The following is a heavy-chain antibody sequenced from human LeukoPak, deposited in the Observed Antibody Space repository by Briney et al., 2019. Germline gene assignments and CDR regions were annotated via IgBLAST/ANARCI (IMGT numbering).Heavy chain of an antibody. J-gene: IGHJ6*02. V-gene: IGHV3-7*01. CDR2: IKQDGSET. CDR3: ASDPHHASRMDV. Sequence: PAGSLRFSCAASGFTFSAFWMNWVRQAPGKGLEWVANIKQDGSETYYVDSVKGRFTISRDNAKNSLYLQMNSLRAEDTAVYYCASDPHHASRMDVWGQGTTVTVSS. CDR1: GFTFSAFW. D-gene: IGHD1-14*01.